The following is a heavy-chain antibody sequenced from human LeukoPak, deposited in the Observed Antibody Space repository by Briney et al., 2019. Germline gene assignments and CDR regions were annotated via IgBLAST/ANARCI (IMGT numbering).Heavy chain of an antibody. Sequence: GGSLRLSCAASGFTFSSDAMNWVRQAPGKGLEWVSAASDANAGTYYADSVKGRFTISRDDSKNTVYLQMNSLRAEDTAVYYCAKKAAMAGTVANYFDYWGQGAQVTVSS. CDR3: AKKAAMAGTVANYFDY. J-gene: IGHJ4*02. V-gene: IGHV3-23*01. CDR2: ASDANAGT. CDR1: GFTFSSDA. D-gene: IGHD6-19*01.